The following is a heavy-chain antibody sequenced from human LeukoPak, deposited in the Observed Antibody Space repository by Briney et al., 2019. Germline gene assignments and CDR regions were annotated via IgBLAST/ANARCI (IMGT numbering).Heavy chain of an antibody. CDR3: ARVPAPTSFYYYGMDV. CDR1: GGSFSGYY. V-gene: IGHV4-59*01. Sequence: SETLSLTCAVYGGSFSGYYWSWIRQPPGKGLEWIGYIYYSGSTNYNPSLKSRVTISVDTSKNQFSLKLSSVTAADTAVYYCARVPAPTSFYYYGMDVWGQGTTVTVSS. CDR2: IYYSGST. J-gene: IGHJ6*02.